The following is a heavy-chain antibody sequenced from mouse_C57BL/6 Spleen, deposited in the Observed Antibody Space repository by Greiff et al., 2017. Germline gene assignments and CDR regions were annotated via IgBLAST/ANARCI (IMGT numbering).Heavy chain of an antibody. D-gene: IGHD3-3*01. CDR2: IDPEIGDT. CDR3: TTGDDY. Sequence: DVKLQESGAELVRPGASVQLSCTASGFNIKDDYMHWVKQRPEQGLEWIGWIDPEIGDTEYASKFQGKATITADTSSNTAYLQLSSLTSEDTAVYYCTTGDDYWGQGTTLTVSS. CDR1: GFNIKDDY. J-gene: IGHJ2*01. V-gene: IGHV14-4*01.